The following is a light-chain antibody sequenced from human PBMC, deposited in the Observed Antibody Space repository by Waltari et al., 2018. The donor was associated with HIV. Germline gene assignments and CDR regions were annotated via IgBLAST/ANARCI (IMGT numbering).Light chain of an antibody. CDR2: RNN. V-gene: IGLV1-47*01. CDR1: SSNIGSNY. J-gene: IGLJ3*02. CDR3: ATRDGSLKV. Sequence: QSVLTQPPSASGTPGQGVTISCVGDSSNIGSNYVYWYQQLPGTVPKVLIYRNNQRPAGVPGRFSGSKSGASASLTISGLRSADEAVYFCATRDGSLKVFGGGTKLTVL.